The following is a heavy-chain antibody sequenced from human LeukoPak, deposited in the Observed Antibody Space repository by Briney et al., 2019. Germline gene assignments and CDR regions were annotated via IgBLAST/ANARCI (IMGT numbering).Heavy chain of an antibody. CDR3: ARGAITAHFDY. CDR2: INAGNGDT. Sequence: ASVKVSCKASGYTFTTYVMHWVRQAPGQGLEWMGWINAGNGDTKYSQTFQDRVALSRDTSANTVYMKVSSLRSDDTAVYYCARGAITAHFDYWGQGTLVTVSS. V-gene: IGHV1-3*01. J-gene: IGHJ4*02. D-gene: IGHD1-20*01. CDR1: GYTFTTYV.